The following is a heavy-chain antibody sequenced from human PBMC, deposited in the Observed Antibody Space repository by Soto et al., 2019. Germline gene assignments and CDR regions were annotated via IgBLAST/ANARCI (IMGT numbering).Heavy chain of an antibody. CDR3: ARPKFSRTQHAFDI. CDR2: ISYDGSKK. CDR1: GFDFSDSA. Sequence: VQLVESGGGVVQPGWSLRLSCAAFGFDFSDSAMHWVRQGPGKGLEWVAVISYDGSKKFYADSLKGRFTISKDNSRNTLYLQMNSLRAEDMAFYYCARPKFSRTQHAFDIWGQGTMVTVSS. D-gene: IGHD6-13*01. J-gene: IGHJ3*02. V-gene: IGHV3-30-3*01.